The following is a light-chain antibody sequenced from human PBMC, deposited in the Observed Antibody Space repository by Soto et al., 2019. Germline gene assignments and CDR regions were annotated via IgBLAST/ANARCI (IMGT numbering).Light chain of an antibody. CDR1: QSINDL. CDR2: EAS. J-gene: IGKJ1*01. Sequence: DIQMTQSPSTLSASVGDRVTITCRASQSINDLLAWYQQKPGRAPNLLIYEASKLESGVPSRFTGSGSGTEFTLTIYSLQPDDFASYYCQQYRSYAWTFGQGTKVEIK. CDR3: QQYRSYAWT. V-gene: IGKV1-5*03.